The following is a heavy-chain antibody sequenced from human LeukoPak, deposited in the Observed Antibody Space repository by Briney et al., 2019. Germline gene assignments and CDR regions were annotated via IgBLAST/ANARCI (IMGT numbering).Heavy chain of an antibody. D-gene: IGHD2-15*01. Sequence: ASVKVSCKASGYTFTSYGISWVRQAPGQGLEWMGWISAYNGNTNYAQKLQGRVTMTTDTSTSTAYMELRSLRSDYTAVYYCARDVPQYCSGGSCYHPPMVWGQGTLVTVSS. J-gene: IGHJ4*02. CDR3: ARDVPQYCSGGSCYHPPMV. V-gene: IGHV1-18*01. CDR1: GYTFTSYG. CDR2: ISAYNGNT.